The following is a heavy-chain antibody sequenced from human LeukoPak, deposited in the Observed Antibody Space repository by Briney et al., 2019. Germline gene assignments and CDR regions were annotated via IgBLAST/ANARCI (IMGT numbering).Heavy chain of an antibody. CDR2: IKGEIDGGTT. Sequence: GGSLRLSCAASGFTFSNVQMSWVRQAPGNRLQWVGRIKGEIDGGTTDYAAPVRGRFTISRDNSKNTLYLQMGSLRPEDMAVYYCARGWLQLDYWGQGTLVTVSS. CDR3: ARGWLQLDY. J-gene: IGHJ4*02. D-gene: IGHD5-24*01. V-gene: IGHV3-15*01. CDR1: GFTFSNVQ.